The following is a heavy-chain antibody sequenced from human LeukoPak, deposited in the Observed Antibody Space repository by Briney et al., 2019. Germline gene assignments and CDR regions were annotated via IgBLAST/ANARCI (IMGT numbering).Heavy chain of an antibody. D-gene: IGHD4-11*01. J-gene: IGHJ3*02. Sequence: GGSLRLSCADSGFTFPNYVMSWVRQAPGKGLEWLSAISGSGGHTYYADSVKGRFTISRDNSKNTLYLQMNSLRAEDAAVYYCANEYSKGDIWGQGTMVTVSS. CDR3: ANEYSKGDI. V-gene: IGHV3-23*01. CDR1: GFTFPNYV. CDR2: ISGSGGHT.